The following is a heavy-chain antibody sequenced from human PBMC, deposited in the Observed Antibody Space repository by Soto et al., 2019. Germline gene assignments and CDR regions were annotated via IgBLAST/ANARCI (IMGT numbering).Heavy chain of an antibody. V-gene: IGHV3-48*01. J-gene: IGHJ4*02. CDR1: GFPFSSYS. D-gene: IGHD3-10*01. CDR3: SRDRRRDRGLTDY. CDR2: ISSSSSTI. Sequence: EVQLVESGGGLVQPGGSRRLSCAASGFPFSSYSMNGVRQAPGKGQEWVSYISSSSSTIYYADSVKGRFTISRDNDKNSLYLQMNSIRAEATAVYYCSRDRRRDRGLTDYWGQGTLVTVSS.